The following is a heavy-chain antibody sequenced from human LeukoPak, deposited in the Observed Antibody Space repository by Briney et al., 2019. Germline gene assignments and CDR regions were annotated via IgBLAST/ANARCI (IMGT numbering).Heavy chain of an antibody. CDR2: IGSSSSYI. Sequence: GGSLRLSCAASGFPFSRYSMNWVRQAPGKGLEWVSSIGSSSSYIYYADSVKGRFTISRDNAKNSLYLQMNSLRAEDTAVYYCARDLEQQLDGGAFDIWGQGTMVTVSS. V-gene: IGHV3-21*01. CDR3: ARDLEQQLDGGAFDI. D-gene: IGHD6-13*01. J-gene: IGHJ3*02. CDR1: GFPFSRYS.